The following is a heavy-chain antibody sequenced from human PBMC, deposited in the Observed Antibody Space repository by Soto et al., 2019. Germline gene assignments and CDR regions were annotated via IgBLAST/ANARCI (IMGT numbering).Heavy chain of an antibody. D-gene: IGHD6-13*01. CDR3: ARVGVGLAAPRVWPY. Sequence: ASVKVSCKASGYTFTSYGISWVRQAPGQGLEWMAWINPYNGNTKYAEKFLGRVTVTTDTSTATAYMEVRSLTSDDTTVFYCARVGVGLAAPRVWPYWGQGTPVTV. V-gene: IGHV1-18*01. CDR2: INPYNGNT. CDR1: GYTFTSYG. J-gene: IGHJ4*02.